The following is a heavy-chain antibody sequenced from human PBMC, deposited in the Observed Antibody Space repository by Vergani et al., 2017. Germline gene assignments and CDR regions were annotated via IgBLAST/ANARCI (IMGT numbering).Heavy chain of an antibody. CDR3: ARDETFKSTHYSWGYSN. J-gene: IGHJ4*02. Sequence: QVQLVQSGAEVKKPGSSVKVSCKASGGPFSSYAISWVRQAPGQGLEWMGGIIPIFGTANYAQKFQGRVTITADESTSTAYMELSSLRSEDTAVYYCARDETFKSTHYSWGYSNWGQGTLVTVSS. V-gene: IGHV1-69*01. D-gene: IGHD1-26*01. CDR2: IIPIFGTA. CDR1: GGPFSSYA.